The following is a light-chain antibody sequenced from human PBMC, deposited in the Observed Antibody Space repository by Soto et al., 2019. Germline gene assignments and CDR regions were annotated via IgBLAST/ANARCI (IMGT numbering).Light chain of an antibody. V-gene: IGKV3-20*01. Sequence: EIVLTQSPGILSLSPGERATLSCRASQSVSNDFLAWYQQKPGQATRLLIYGASTRATDVPDRFSGSGSGADFTLSISRLEPEDFAVYYCQQYGSSPPRTFGQGTKVEMK. J-gene: IGKJ1*01. CDR1: QSVSNDF. CDR3: QQYGSSPPRT. CDR2: GAS.